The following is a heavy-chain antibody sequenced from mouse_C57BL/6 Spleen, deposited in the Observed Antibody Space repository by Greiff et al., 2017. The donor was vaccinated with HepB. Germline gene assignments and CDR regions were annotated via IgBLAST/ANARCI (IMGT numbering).Heavy chain of an antibody. D-gene: IGHD2-3*01. CDR2: IHPNSGST. J-gene: IGHJ3*01. CDR1: GYTFTSYW. V-gene: IGHV1-64*01. CDR3: ARIPYDGEGAWFAY. Sequence: QVQLQQPGAELVKPGASVKLSCKASGYTFTSYWMHWVKQRPGQGLEWIGMIHPNSGSTNYNEKFKSKATLTVDKSSSTAYMQRSSLTSEDSAVYYCARIPYDGEGAWFAYWGQGTLVTVSA.